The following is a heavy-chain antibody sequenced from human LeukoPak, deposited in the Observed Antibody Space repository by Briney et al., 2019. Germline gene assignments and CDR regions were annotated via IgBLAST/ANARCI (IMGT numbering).Heavy chain of an antibody. CDR3: ASCSGGSCSSSFDY. J-gene: IGHJ4*02. CDR1: GYTFTGYY. Sequence: ASVKVSCKASGYTFTGYYMRWVRQAPGQGLEWMGWIDPNSGGTNYAQKFQGRVTMTRDTSISTAYMELSRLRSDDTAVYYCASCSGGSCSSSFDYWGQGTLVTVSS. CDR2: IDPNSGGT. V-gene: IGHV1-2*02. D-gene: IGHD2-15*01.